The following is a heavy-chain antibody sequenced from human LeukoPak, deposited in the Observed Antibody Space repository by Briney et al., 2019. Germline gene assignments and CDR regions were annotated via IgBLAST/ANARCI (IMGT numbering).Heavy chain of an antibody. CDR3: ARDSWCSGGSCYSFDY. Sequence: ASVKVSCKASGYTFTSYGISWVRQAPGQGLEWMGWISAYNGNTNYAQKLQGRVTMTTDTSTSTAYMELGSLRSDDTAVYYCARDSWCSGGSCYSFDYWGQGTLVTVSS. V-gene: IGHV1-18*01. CDR2: ISAYNGNT. D-gene: IGHD2-15*01. J-gene: IGHJ4*02. CDR1: GYTFTSYG.